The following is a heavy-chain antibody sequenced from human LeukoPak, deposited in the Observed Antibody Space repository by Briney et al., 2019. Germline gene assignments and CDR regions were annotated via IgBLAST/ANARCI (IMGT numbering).Heavy chain of an antibody. V-gene: IGHV3-23*01. Sequence: GGSLRLSCAGSGFTFSSYAMSWVRQAPGKGLEWVSATDGSGGSAYYADSVKGRFTISRDNSKNTLYLQLNSLRAEDTAVYYCAKDADTATIIYWYFDLWGRGTPVSASS. CDR3: AKDADTATIIYWYFDL. J-gene: IGHJ2*01. CDR2: TDGSGGSA. D-gene: IGHD5-18*01. CDR1: GFTFSSYA.